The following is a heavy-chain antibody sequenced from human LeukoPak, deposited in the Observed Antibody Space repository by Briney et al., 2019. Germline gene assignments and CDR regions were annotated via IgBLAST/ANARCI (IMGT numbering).Heavy chain of an antibody. CDR1: GYTFTSYG. J-gene: IGHJ5*02. V-gene: IGHV1-18*01. CDR2: ISAYNGNT. D-gene: IGHD2-2*02. Sequence: GASVKVSCKASGYTFTSYGISWVRQAPGQGLEWMGWISAYNGNTNYAQKLQGRVTMTTDTSTSTAYMELRSLRSDDTAVYYCARVLGAGGIVVVPAAIPPVFDPWGQGTLVTVSS. CDR3: ARVLGAGGIVVVPAAIPPVFDP.